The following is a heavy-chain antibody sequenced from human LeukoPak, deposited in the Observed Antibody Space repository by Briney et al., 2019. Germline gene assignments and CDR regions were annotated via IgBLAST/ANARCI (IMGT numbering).Heavy chain of an antibody. Sequence: PGGSLRLSCAASGFTFHNAWMNWVRQAPGKGLEWVSYISSSSSYTNYADSVKGRFTISRDSAKNSLYLQMNSLRAEDTAVYYCARDFNDSSGLNLFDYWGQGTLVTVSS. V-gene: IGHV3-11*06. J-gene: IGHJ4*02. D-gene: IGHD3-22*01. CDR2: ISSSSSYT. CDR3: ARDFNDSSGLNLFDY. CDR1: GFTFHNAW.